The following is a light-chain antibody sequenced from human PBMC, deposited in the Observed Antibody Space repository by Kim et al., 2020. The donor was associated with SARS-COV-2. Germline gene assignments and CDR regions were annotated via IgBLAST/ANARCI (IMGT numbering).Light chain of an antibody. Sequence: ILMTQSPATLSVSPGERATLSCRASQPVSSNLAWYQQRRGQAPRLLIYGASSRATGIPARFSGSGSGTEFTLTISSLQSEDFAVYYCLHYHNRPRTFGGVTKVDIK. CDR3: LHYHNRPRT. V-gene: IGKV3D-15*01. CDR1: QPVSSN. CDR2: GAS. J-gene: IGKJ4*01.